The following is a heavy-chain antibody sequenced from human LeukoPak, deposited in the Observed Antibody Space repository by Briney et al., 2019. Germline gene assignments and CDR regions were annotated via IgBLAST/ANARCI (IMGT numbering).Heavy chain of an antibody. CDR1: GGTFSSYA. V-gene: IGHV1-69*04. CDR2: IIPILGIA. D-gene: IGHD2-15*01. Sequence: GASVKVSCKASGGTFSSYAISWVRQAPGQGLEWMGRIIPILGIANYAQKFQGRVTSTADKSTSTAYMELSSLRSEDTAVYYCARDPIVVVVAATLPMGYWGQGTLVTVSS. CDR3: ARDPIVVVVAATLPMGY. J-gene: IGHJ4*02.